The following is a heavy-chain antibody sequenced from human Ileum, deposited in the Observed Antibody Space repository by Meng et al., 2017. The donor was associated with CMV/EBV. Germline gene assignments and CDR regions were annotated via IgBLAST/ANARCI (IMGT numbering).Heavy chain of an antibody. J-gene: IGHJ5*02. CDR1: LSTSGVG. D-gene: IGHD2-2*01. V-gene: IGHV2-5*01. CDR3: AHRPPTTHQLLLVGWFDP. Sequence: LSTSGVGVGWIRQPPGKALEWLALIYWNDDKRYSPSLKSRLTITKDTSKNQVVLTMTNMDPVDTATYYCAHRPPTTHQLLLVGWFDPWGQGTLVTVSS. CDR2: IYWNDDK.